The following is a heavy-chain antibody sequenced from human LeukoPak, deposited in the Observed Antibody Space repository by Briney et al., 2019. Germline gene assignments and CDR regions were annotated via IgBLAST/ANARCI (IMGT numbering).Heavy chain of an antibody. Sequence: GGSLRLSCAASGFTFSSYSMNWVRQAPGKGLEWVSYISSSSSTIYYAGSVKGRFTISRDNAKNSLYLQVNSLRAEDTAVYYCARVKYQLKEGYDYWGRGTLVTVSS. D-gene: IGHD2-2*01. CDR2: ISSSSSTI. J-gene: IGHJ4*02. V-gene: IGHV3-48*04. CDR1: GFTFSSYS. CDR3: ARVKYQLKEGYDY.